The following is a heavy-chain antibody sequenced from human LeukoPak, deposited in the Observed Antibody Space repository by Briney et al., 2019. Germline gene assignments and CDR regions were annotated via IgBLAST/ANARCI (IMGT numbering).Heavy chain of an antibody. CDR3: AKDLNWAWDH. CDR1: GFAFSTYA. CDR2: LSANGGKT. D-gene: IGHD3/OR15-3a*01. Sequence: GGSLRLSCAASGFAFSTYAMSWVRQVPEKGLEWVSALSANGGKTYYTDSVKGRFTISRDNSHNTLYLQVNSLRAEDTAIYYCAKDLNWAWDHWGRGTLVTVSS. V-gene: IGHV3-23*01. J-gene: IGHJ4*02.